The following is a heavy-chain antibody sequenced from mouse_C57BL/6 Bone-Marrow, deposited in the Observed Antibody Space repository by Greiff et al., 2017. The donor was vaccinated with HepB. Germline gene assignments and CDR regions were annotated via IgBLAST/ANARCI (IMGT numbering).Heavy chain of an antibody. CDR3: ARHEDDYYWGFAY. D-gene: IGHD1-1*01. J-gene: IGHJ3*01. CDR2: FYTGSGSI. CDR1: GYTFTEYY. Sequence: VMLVESGAELVKPGASVKLSCKASGYTFTEYYMHWVKQRPGQGLEWIGWFYTGSGSIKYNEKFKGKATLTADKSSSTVYMELSRLTSEDSAVYFCARHEDDYYWGFAYWGQGTLVTVSA. V-gene: IGHV1-62-2*01.